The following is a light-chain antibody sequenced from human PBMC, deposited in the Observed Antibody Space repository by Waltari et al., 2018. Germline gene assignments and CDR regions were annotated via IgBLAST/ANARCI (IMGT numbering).Light chain of an antibody. CDR2: GAS. CDR3: QQTYSVPPT. CDR1: QSIATY. J-gene: IGKJ1*01. V-gene: IGKV1-39*01. Sequence: DMQRSHAPSSLSASVPCRVTISCRASQSIATYLNWDQQRPGKASILLIYGASSLQSGVPLRFSGRGSVTEFTLSITSLETEDFAIYYCQQTYSVPPTFGQGPKVAI.